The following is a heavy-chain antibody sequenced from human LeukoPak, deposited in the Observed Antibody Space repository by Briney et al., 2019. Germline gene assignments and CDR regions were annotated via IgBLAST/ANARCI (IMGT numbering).Heavy chain of an antibody. V-gene: IGHV3-48*04. Sequence: PGGSLRLSCAASGFTFSSYSMNWVRQAPGKGLEWVSYISSSSSTIYYADSVKGRFTISRDNAKNSLYLQMNSLRAEDTAVYYCARDGVRDGLYFDYWGQGTLVTVSS. CDR2: ISSSSSTI. CDR1: GFTFSSYS. CDR3: ARDGVRDGLYFDY. J-gene: IGHJ4*02. D-gene: IGHD5-24*01.